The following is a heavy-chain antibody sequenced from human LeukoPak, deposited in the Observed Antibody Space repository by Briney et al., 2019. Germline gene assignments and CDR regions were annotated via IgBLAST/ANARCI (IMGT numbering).Heavy chain of an antibody. D-gene: IGHD3-10*01. Sequence: SETLSLTCAVYGGSFSGYYWSRIRQPPGKGLEWIGYIYYSGSTNYNPSLKSRLTISVDMSKNQVSLKLSSVTAADTAVYYCARIITIIRGFDPWGQGTLVTVSS. CDR2: IYYSGST. CDR1: GGSFSGYY. J-gene: IGHJ5*02. V-gene: IGHV4-59*01. CDR3: ARIITIIRGFDP.